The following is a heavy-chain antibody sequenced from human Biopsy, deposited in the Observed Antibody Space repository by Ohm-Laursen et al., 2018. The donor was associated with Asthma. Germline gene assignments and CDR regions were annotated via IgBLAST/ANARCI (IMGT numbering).Heavy chain of an antibody. Sequence: SVKVSCKTSGYTFNSAGITWVRQAPGQGPEWMGWISVYNGNTKVAQKLQDRVTMITDTSTSTAYMELGSLRSDDTAVYFCARAVDYSHYYGIDVWGQGTTVTVS. V-gene: IGHV1-18*01. CDR1: GYTFNSAG. D-gene: IGHD3-10*01. J-gene: IGHJ6*02. CDR3: ARAVDYSHYYGIDV. CDR2: ISVYNGNT.